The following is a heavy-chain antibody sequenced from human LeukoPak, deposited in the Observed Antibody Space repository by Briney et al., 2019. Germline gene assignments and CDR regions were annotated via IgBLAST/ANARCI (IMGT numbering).Heavy chain of an antibody. V-gene: IGHV3-48*03. Sequence: GSLRLSCAASGFTLSSFEMNWVRQAPGKGLEWVSYISSSGSSIYYGDSVKGRFTISRDNAKNSLYLQMNSLRAEDTAVYYCAREGNWNDGRVDIYYYYGMDVWGQGTTVTVSS. J-gene: IGHJ6*02. CDR3: AREGNWNDGRVDIYYYYGMDV. CDR1: GFTLSSFE. CDR2: ISSSGSSI. D-gene: IGHD1-20*01.